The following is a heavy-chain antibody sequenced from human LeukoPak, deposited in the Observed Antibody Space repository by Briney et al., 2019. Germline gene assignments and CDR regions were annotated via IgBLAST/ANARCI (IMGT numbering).Heavy chain of an antibody. CDR3: ASSFHYYGSGSYYFAEYFQH. J-gene: IGHJ1*01. D-gene: IGHD3-10*01. CDR2: ISAYNGNT. Sequence: ASVKVSCKASGYTFTSYGISWVRQAPGQGLEWMGWISAYNGNTNYAQKLQGRVTMTTDTSTSTAYMELRSLRSDDTAVYYCASSFHYYGSGSYYFAEYFQHWGQGTLVTVSS. V-gene: IGHV1-18*01. CDR1: GYTFTSYG.